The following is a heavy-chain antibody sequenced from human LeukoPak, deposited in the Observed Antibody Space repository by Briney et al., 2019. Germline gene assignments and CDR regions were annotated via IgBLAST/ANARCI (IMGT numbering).Heavy chain of an antibody. V-gene: IGHV4-34*01. J-gene: IGHJ1*01. Sequence: SETLSLTCAVYGGSFSGYYWSWIRQPPGKGLEWIGEINHSGSTNYNPSLKSRVTISVDTSKNQFSLKLSSVTAADTAVYYCARGAPNIWRNRPGAEYFQHWGQGTLVTVSS. CDR3: ARGAPNIWRNRPGAEYFQH. CDR1: GGSFSGYY. CDR2: INHSGST. D-gene: IGHD1/OR15-1a*01.